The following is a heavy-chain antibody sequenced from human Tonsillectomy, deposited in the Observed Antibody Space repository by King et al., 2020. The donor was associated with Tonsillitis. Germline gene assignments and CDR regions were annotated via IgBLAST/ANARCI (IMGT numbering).Heavy chain of an antibody. Sequence: VQLVESGGGLVKPGGSLRLSCEASGYTFRDYDMSWIRQAPGKGLEWIAFISSSHSYIYHADSVKGRFTISRDNVMNSLYLQMNSLRAEDTAVYYCAKERWPSIGFHEDPTSGAVAFDHWGQGTLVAVSS. CDR3: AKERWPSIGFHEDPTSGAVAFDH. CDR2: ISSSHSYI. D-gene: IGHD6-19*01. J-gene: IGHJ4*02. CDR1: GYTFRDYD. V-gene: IGHV3-11*01.